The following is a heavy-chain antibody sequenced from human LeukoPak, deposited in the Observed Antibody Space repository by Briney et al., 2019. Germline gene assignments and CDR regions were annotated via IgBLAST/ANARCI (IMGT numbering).Heavy chain of an antibody. D-gene: IGHD6-6*01. Sequence: GGSLRLSCAASGFILSSYWMSWVRQAPGKGLEWVANIKQDGSEKYYVDSVKGRFTISRDNAKNSLYLQMNSLRAEDTAVYYCASPRSSSYYDYWGQGTLVTVSS. CDR3: ASPRSSSYYDY. CDR2: IKQDGSEK. J-gene: IGHJ4*02. V-gene: IGHV3-7*01. CDR1: GFILSSYW.